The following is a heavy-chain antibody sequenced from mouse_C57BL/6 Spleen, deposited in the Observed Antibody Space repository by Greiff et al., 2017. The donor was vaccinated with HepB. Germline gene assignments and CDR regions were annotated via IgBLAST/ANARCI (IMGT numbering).Heavy chain of an antibody. CDR3: TTDGSSYGYFDV. CDR1: GFNIKDYY. J-gene: IGHJ1*03. Sequence: EVKLQESGAELVRPGASVKLSCTASGFNIKDYYMHWVKQRPEQGLEWIGRIEPEDGDTEYAPKFQGNATMTADTSSNTAYLQLSSLTSEDTAVYYCTTDGSSYGYFDVWGTGTTVTVSS. CDR2: IEPEDGDT. V-gene: IGHV14-1*01. D-gene: IGHD1-1*01.